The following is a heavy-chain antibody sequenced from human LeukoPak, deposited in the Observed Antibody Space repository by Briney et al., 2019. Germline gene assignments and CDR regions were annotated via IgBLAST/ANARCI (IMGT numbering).Heavy chain of an antibody. CDR3: ARASYGSGCDP. J-gene: IGHJ5*02. Sequence: SETLSLTCTVSGYSISSGYYWGWIRQPPGKGLEWIGSIYHSGSTYYNPSLKSRVTIPVDTSKNQFSLKLSSVTAADTAVYYCARASYGSGCDPWGQGTLVTVSS. D-gene: IGHD2-15*01. CDR1: GYSISSGYY. V-gene: IGHV4-38-2*02. CDR2: IYHSGST.